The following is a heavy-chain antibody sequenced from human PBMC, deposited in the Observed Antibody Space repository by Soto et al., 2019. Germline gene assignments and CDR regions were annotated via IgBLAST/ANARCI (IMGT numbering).Heavy chain of an antibody. CDR1: GGSISSYY. D-gene: IGHD3-10*01. CDR3: ARNLYYGSGSFYY. CDR2: IYYSGST. Sequence: SETLSLTCTVSGGSISSYYWSWIRQPPGKGLEWIGYIYYSGSTNYNPSLKSRVTISVDTSKNQFSLKLSSVTAADTALYYCARNLYYGSGSFYYWGQGTLVTVSS. V-gene: IGHV4-59*01. J-gene: IGHJ4*02.